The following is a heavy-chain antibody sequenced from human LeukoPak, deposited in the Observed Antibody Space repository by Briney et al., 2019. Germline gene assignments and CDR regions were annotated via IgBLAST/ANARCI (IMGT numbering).Heavy chain of an antibody. CDR3: ARDSTYYDFRSGYLNWFDP. Sequence: GGSLRLSCAASGFTFNNYWMSWFRQAPGKGLEWVANIKQDGSEKYYVDSVKGRFTISRDNAKNSLYLQMNSLRAEEMAVYYCARDSTYYDFRSGYLNWFDPCGQGTLVTVSS. V-gene: IGHV3-7*01. CDR2: IKQDGSEK. J-gene: IGHJ5*02. D-gene: IGHD3-3*01. CDR1: GFTFNNYW.